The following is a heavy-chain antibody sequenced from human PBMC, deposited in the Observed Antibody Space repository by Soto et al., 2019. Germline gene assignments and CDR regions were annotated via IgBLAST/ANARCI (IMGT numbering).Heavy chain of an antibody. J-gene: IGHJ5*02. D-gene: IGHD1-1*01. CDR3: AREGSHSAYNFAIGIQLWSFDR. CDR2: IYHSGST. V-gene: IGHV4-30-2*01. CDR1: GGSISSGGYS. Sequence: SETLSLTCAVSGGSISSGGYSWSWIRQPPGKGLEWIGYIYHSGSTYYNPSLKSRVTISVDRSKNQFSLKLSSVTAADTAVYYCAREGSHSAYNFAIGIQLWSFDRWGQGLPVTVSS.